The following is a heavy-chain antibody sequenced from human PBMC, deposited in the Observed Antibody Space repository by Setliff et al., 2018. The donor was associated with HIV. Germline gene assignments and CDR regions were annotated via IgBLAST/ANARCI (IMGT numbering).Heavy chain of an antibody. V-gene: IGHV2-5*01. D-gene: IGHD3-22*01. Sequence: TLPLTCAVSGYSISSGYYWGWIRQPPGKGLEWLALIYWNDDKRYSPSLKSRLTITKDTSKNQVVLTMTNMDPVDTATYYCAHRLSYYDTSGYYSYYFDYWGQGTLVTVSS. CDR2: IYWNDDK. J-gene: IGHJ4*02. CDR1: GYSISSGYY. CDR3: AHRLSYYDTSGYYSYYFDY.